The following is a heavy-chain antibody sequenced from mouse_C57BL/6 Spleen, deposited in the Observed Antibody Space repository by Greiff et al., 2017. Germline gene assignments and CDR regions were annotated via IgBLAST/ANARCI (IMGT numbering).Heavy chain of an antibody. Sequence: VQLKESGPELVKPGASVKISCKASGYSFTDYNMNWVKQSNGKSLEWIGVINPNYGTTSYNQKFKGKATLTVDQSSSTAYMQLNSLTSEDSAVYYCARRDGSSFFYAMDYWGQGTSVTVSS. CDR2: INPNYGTT. J-gene: IGHJ4*01. CDR3: ARRDGSSFFYAMDY. CDR1: GYSFTDYN. V-gene: IGHV1-39*01. D-gene: IGHD1-1*01.